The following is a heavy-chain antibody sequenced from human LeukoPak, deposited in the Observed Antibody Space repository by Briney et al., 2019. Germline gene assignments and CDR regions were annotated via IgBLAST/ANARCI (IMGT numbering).Heavy chain of an antibody. CDR2: ISGNGDRT. CDR3: ARSRSGYSPGY. D-gene: IGHD3-22*01. Sequence: GGSLRLSCAASGFTFTTYAMNWVRQTPEKGLEWVSGISGNGDRTYYADSVKGRFTISRDNAKNTLYLQMNSLRAEDTAVYYCARSRSGYSPGYWGQGTLVTVSS. CDR1: GFTFTTYA. V-gene: IGHV3-23*01. J-gene: IGHJ4*02.